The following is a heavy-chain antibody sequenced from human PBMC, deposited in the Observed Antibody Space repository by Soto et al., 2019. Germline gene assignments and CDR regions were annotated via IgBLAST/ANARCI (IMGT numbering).Heavy chain of an antibody. J-gene: IGHJ6*03. Sequence: QVQVVESGGGVVHPGGSLRLSCAASGFTFSSYGMHWVRQAPGKGLEWVAVVWYNGIRKYYVDSVKGRFTISRDNSMNTLYLQMNSLRAEDTAVYYCARGGSLGDCSGGSCQYYYTDVWGKGTTVTVSS. CDR1: GFTFSSYG. V-gene: IGHV3-33*01. CDR3: ARGGSLGDCSGGSCQYYYTDV. D-gene: IGHD2-15*01. CDR2: VWYNGIRK.